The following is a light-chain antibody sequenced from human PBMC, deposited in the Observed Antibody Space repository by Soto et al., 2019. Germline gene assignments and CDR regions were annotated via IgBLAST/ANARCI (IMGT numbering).Light chain of an antibody. CDR3: ATWDNSLSASCV. CDR2: TNN. J-gene: IGLJ3*02. CDR1: SSNIGSNY. Sequence: QSVLTQPPSASGTPGQRVTISCTGSSSNIGSNYVYWYQHFPGTAPKLLIYTNNHRPSGVPDRFSGSKSGTSASLAISGLRSEDEANYYCATWDNSLSASCVFGGGTKVTVL. V-gene: IGLV1-47*01.